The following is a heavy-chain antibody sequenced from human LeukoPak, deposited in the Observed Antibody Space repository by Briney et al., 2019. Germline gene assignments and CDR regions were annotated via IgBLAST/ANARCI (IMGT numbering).Heavy chain of an antibody. D-gene: IGHD7-27*01. V-gene: IGHV1-69*05. CDR1: GGTFSSFT. CDR3: AKTRGDLGMDS. CDR2: IVPLFGAA. J-gene: IGHJ4*02. Sequence: ASVKVSCKASGGTFSSFTISWVRQAPGQGLEWMGGIVPLFGAADYAPNFQGRVTITTDESTSTAYMELSSLTSDDTAVYYCAKTRGDLGMDSWGQGTLVTVST.